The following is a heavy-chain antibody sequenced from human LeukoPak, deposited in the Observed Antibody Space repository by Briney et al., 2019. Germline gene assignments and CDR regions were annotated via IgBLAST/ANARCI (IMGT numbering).Heavy chain of an antibody. CDR1: GGSISSSHYY. D-gene: IGHD3-10*01. J-gene: IGHJ6*03. CDR2: IYYSGTT. V-gene: IGHV4-39*01. CDR3: ARQISDYYYYYIDV. Sequence: SETLSLTCTVSGGSISSSHYYWGWIRQTPGRGLEWIGTIYYSGTTYYNPSLESRATISEDTSKNQFSLTLRSVTAADTAVYYCARQISDYYYYYIDVWGKGTTVTVSS.